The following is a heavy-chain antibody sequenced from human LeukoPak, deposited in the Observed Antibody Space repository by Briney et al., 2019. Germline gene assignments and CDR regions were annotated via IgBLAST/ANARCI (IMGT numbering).Heavy chain of an antibody. CDR3: ARGGVELEKANWFDP. Sequence: SQTLSLTCTVSGGSISSGGYYWSWIRQHPGKGLEWIGYIYYSGSTNYTPSLKSRVTISVDTSKNQFSLKLSSVTAADTAVYYCARGGVELEKANWFDPWGQGTLVTVSS. V-gene: IGHV4-31*03. CDR2: IYYSGST. CDR1: GGSISSGGYY. J-gene: IGHJ5*02. D-gene: IGHD1-1*01.